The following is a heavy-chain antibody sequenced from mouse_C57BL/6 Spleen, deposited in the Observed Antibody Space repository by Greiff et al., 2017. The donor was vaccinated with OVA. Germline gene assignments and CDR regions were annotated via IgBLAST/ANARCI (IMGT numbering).Heavy chain of an antibody. V-gene: IGHV3-6*01. Sequence: EVKLVESGPGLVKPSQSLSLTCSVTGYSITSGYYWNWIRQFPGNKLEWMGYISYDGSNNYNPSLKNRISITRDTSKNQFFLKLNSVTTEDTATYYCARGGLLLWYFDVWGTGTTVTVSS. CDR2: ISYDGSN. D-gene: IGHD1-1*01. J-gene: IGHJ1*03. CDR3: ARGGLLLWYFDV. CDR1: GYSITSGYY.